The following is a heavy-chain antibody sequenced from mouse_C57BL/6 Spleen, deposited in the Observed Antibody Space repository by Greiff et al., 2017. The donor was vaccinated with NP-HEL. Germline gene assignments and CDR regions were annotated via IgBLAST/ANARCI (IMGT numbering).Heavy chain of an antibody. CDR3: ARHDWDRGYFDY. D-gene: IGHD4-1*01. V-gene: IGHV5-6*02. J-gene: IGHJ2*01. Sequence: EVKLVESGGDLVKPGGSLKLSCAASGFTFSSYGMSWVRQTPDKRLEWVATISSGGSYTYYPDSVKGRFTISRDNAKNTLYLQMSSLTSEDTAMYYCARHDWDRGYFDYWGQGTTLTVSS. CDR2: ISSGGSYT. CDR1: GFTFSSYG.